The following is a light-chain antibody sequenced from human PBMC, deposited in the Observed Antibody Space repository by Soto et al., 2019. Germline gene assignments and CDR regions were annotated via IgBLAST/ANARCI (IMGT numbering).Light chain of an antibody. Sequence: QSVLTQPASVSGSPGQSITISCTGTISDVGSYNYVSWYQQYPGKAPKLMIYEVSNRPSGVSNRFSGSKSGNTASLTISGLQAEDEADYYCSSYTSSSTLYVFGTGTKVTVL. CDR1: ISDVGSYNY. CDR2: EVS. V-gene: IGLV2-14*01. J-gene: IGLJ1*01. CDR3: SSYTSSSTLYV.